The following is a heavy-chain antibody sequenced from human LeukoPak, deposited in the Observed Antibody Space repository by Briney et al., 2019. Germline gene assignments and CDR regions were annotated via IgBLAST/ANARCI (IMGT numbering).Heavy chain of an antibody. CDR1: RFTFSDYA. CDR2: ISSNCGKI. Sequence: CPRLSCAPSRFTFSDYAMHGGPHAPGEGRGWVSGISSNCGKIAYADSVKGRFTVSRDNAKNSLYLQMNSLRAEDTAVYYCARDQRRSPLPDAFDIWGQGTMVTVSS. J-gene: IGHJ3*02. CDR3: ARDQRRSPLPDAFDI. V-gene: IGHV3-9*01.